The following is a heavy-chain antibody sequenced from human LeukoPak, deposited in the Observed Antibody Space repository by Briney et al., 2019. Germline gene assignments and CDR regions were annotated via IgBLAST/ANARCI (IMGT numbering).Heavy chain of an antibody. V-gene: IGHV3-30*18. CDR1: GSTFSSYG. CDR2: ISYDGSNK. CDR3: AKVGGSSWYDWYFDL. D-gene: IGHD6-13*01. J-gene: IGHJ2*01. Sequence: GGSLRLSCAASGSTFSSYGMHWVRQAPGKGLEWVVVISYDGSNKKYADSVKGRFTISRDNSKNTLYLQMNSLRVEDTAVYYCAKVGGSSWYDWYFDLWGRGTLVTVSS.